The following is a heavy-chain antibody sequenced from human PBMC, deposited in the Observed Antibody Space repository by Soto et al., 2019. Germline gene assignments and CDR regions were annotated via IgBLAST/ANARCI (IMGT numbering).Heavy chain of an antibody. Sequence: GGSQTLSSAACGLSCRKFAMTWDRQAPGKGLEWVSAISSTGAGTYYVDSVKGRFTVSRDNAKNTLYLQMHSLRAEDTAVYYCAKDRLPKDRSGYYSIPTDPWCQGTVVTVSS. D-gene: IGHD3-22*01. CDR2: ISSTGAGT. J-gene: IGHJ5*02. V-gene: IGHV3-23*01. CDR3: AKDRLPKDRSGYYSIPTDP. CDR1: GLSCRKFA.